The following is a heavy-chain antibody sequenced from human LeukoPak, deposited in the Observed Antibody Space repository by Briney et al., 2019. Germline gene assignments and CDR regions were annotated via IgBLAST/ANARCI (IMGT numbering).Heavy chain of an antibody. CDR2: IYHSGST. Sequence: SETLSLTCTVSGYSISSGYYWGWIRQPPGKGLEWIGSIYHSGSTYYNPSLKSRVTISVDTSKNQFSLKLSSVTAADTAVYYCARVFTSGVDYYMDVWGKGTTVTVSS. V-gene: IGHV4-38-2*02. CDR3: ARVFTSGVDYYMDV. CDR1: GYSISSGYY. D-gene: IGHD3-16*01. J-gene: IGHJ6*03.